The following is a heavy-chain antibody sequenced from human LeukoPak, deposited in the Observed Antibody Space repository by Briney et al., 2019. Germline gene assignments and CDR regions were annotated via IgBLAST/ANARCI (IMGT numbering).Heavy chain of an antibody. CDR2: IYSSGST. D-gene: IGHD3-22*01. V-gene: IGHV4-39*02. J-gene: IGHJ4*02. CDR3: ASGHYDSTGYFYPFDY. CDR1: GRSIRSSSYP. Sequence: PSPTLSPSCTVSGRSIRSSSYPGGAIPQPPGKGREGIWSIYSSGSTYYHPSLQSTVTTCVDTSKNHASLSLSTVTATDTAGCYCASGHYDSTGYFYPFDYWGQGTLVTVSS.